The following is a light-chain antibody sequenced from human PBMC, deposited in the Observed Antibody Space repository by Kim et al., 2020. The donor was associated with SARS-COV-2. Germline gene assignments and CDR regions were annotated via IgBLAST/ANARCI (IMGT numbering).Light chain of an antibody. CDR2: DAS. V-gene: IGKV1-39*01. Sequence: ASVGDRVPNNCRASPNMRNYLSWYRQKPGKIPKLVIYDASSLQSGVPSRFSGSGSGTDFTLTISSLQPEEFAPYYCQESYSTSWTFGQGTKVDIK. J-gene: IGKJ1*01. CDR3: QESYSTSWT. CDR1: PNMRNY.